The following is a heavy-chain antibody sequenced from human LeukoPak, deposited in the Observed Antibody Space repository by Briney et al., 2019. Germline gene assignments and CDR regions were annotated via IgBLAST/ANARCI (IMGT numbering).Heavy chain of an antibody. CDR1: GFTFSSYS. V-gene: IGHV3-21*01. CDR3: ARERGYDFWSGSQTEDY. D-gene: IGHD3-3*01. CDR2: ISSSSSYI. J-gene: IGHJ4*02. Sequence: PGGSLRLSCAASGFTFSSYSMNWVRQAPGKGLEWVSSISSSSSYIYYADSVKGRFTISRDNAKNSLYLQMNSLRAEDTAVYYCARERGYDFWSGSQTEDYWGQGTLVTVSS.